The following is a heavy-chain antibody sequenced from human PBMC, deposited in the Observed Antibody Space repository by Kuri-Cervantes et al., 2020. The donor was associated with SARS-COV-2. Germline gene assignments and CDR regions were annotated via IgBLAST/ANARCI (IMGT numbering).Heavy chain of an antibody. CDR1: GFTFSGHW. CDR3: ARGGYGYSYYFDY. V-gene: IGHV3-74*01. D-gene: IGHD5-18*01. Sequence: ETLSLTCAASGFTFSGHWIHWVRQAPGKGLVWVSRINPDGSYTNNADSVKGRFTLSRDNAKNMLFLQMNSLRAEDPAVYYCARGGYGYSYYFDYWGQGTLVTVSS. CDR2: INPDGSYT. J-gene: IGHJ4*02.